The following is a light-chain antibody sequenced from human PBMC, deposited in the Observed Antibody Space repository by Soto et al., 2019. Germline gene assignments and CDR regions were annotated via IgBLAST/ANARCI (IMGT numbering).Light chain of an antibody. CDR3: QQRSNWSPLT. CDR2: DAS. CDR1: QSVSSY. V-gene: IGKV3-11*01. J-gene: IGKJ4*01. Sequence: EIVLTQSPATLSLSPGERATLSCRASQSVSSYLAWYQQKPGPAPRLLIYDASNSATGIPASFSGSGSGTDFTLTISSLEPEDFAVYYCQQRSNWSPLTFGGGTKVEIK.